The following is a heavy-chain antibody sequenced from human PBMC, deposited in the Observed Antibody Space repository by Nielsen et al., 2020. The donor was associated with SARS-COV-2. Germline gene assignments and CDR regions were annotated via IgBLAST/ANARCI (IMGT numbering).Heavy chain of an antibody. Sequence: KVSCKGSGYSFTSYWIGWVRQMPGKGLEWMGIIYPGDSDTRYSPSFQGQVTISADKSISTAYLQWSSLKASDTAMYYCARHVNWGYNWFDPWGQGTLVTVSS. V-gene: IGHV5-51*01. CDR3: ARHVNWGYNWFDP. CDR1: GYSFTSYW. D-gene: IGHD7-27*01. J-gene: IGHJ5*02. CDR2: IYPGDSDT.